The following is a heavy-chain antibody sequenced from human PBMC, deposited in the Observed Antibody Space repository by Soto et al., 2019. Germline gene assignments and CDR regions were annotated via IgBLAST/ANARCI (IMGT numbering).Heavy chain of an antibody. D-gene: IGHD1-26*01. CDR3: AKGRVGARYFDY. J-gene: IGHJ4*02. Sequence: GGSLRLSCAASGFAFSSYAMSWVRQAPGKGLEWVSAISGSGGSTYYADSVKGRFTISRDNSKNTLYLQMNSLRAEDTAVYYCAKGRVGARYFDYWGQGTLVTVSS. CDR1: GFAFSSYA. V-gene: IGHV3-23*01. CDR2: ISGSGGST.